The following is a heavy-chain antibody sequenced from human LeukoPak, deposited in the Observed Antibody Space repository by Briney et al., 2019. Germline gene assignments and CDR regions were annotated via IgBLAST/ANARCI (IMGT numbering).Heavy chain of an antibody. V-gene: IGHV3-21*01. CDR3: ASAYSGSYFFAFDI. CDR1: GFTFSSYS. CDR2: ISSSSSYI. D-gene: IGHD1-26*01. J-gene: IGHJ3*02. Sequence: PGGSLRLSCAASGFTFSSYSMNWVRQAPGKGLEWVSSISSSSSYIYYADSVKGRFTISRDNAENSLYLQMNSLRAEDTAVYYCASAYSGSYFFAFDIWGQGTMVTVSS.